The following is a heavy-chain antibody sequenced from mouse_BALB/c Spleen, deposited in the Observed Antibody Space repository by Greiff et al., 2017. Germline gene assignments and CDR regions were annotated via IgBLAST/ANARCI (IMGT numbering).Heavy chain of an antibody. V-gene: IGHV1-14*01. CDR2: INPYNDGT. D-gene: IGHD2-1*01. CDR3: AREDGNYGGDYAMDY. Sequence: VQLKESGPELVKPGASVKMSCKASGYTFTSYVMHWVKQKPGQGLEWIGYINPYNDGTKYNEKFKGKATLTSDKSSSTAYMELSSLTSEDSAVYYCAREDGNYGGDYAMDYWGQGTSVTVSS. J-gene: IGHJ4*01. CDR1: GYTFTSYV.